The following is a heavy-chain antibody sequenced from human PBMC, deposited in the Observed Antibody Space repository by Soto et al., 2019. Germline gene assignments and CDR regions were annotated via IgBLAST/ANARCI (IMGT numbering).Heavy chain of an antibody. Sequence: SVGGVVQPGRSLRLSCAASGFAFSSFGMHWVRQAPGKGLEWVALVGYDGSDKYYGDSVKGRFTISRDYSENTVYLQMDSLRVEDTAIYFCARYCSGGRCSEGGLDFWGQGTLVTVSS. CDR2: VGYDGSDK. CDR1: GFAFSSFG. CDR3: ARYCSGGRCSEGGLDF. V-gene: IGHV3-33*01. J-gene: IGHJ4*02. D-gene: IGHD2-15*01.